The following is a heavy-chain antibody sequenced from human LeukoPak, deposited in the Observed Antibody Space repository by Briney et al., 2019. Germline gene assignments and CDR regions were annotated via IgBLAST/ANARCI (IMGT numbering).Heavy chain of an antibody. D-gene: IGHD6-13*01. CDR3: AKDLTGSSWTFDY. V-gene: IGHV3-30*02. J-gene: IGHJ4*02. CDR1: GFTFSSYG. Sequence: GGSLRLSCAASGFTFSSYGMHWVRQAPGKGLEWVAFIRNDGSNKYYADSVKGRFTISRDNSENTLYLQMNSLRAEDTAVYYCAKDLTGSSWTFDYWGQATLVTVSS. CDR2: IRNDGSNK.